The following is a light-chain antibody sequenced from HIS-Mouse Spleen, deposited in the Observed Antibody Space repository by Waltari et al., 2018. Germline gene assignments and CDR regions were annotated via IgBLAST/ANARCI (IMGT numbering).Light chain of an antibody. CDR3: CSYAGSYTFVV. CDR1: SSDVGGYNY. J-gene: IGLJ2*01. CDR2: DVS. Sequence: QSALTQPRSVSGSPGPSVTISCTGTSSDVGGYNYVSWYQQHPGKAPKLMLYDVSKRPSGVPDRFSGSKSGNTASLTISGLQAEDEADYYCCSYAGSYTFVVFGGGTKLTVL. V-gene: IGLV2-11*01.